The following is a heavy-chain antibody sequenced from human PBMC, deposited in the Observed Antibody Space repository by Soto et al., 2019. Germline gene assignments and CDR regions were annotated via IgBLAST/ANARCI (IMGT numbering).Heavy chain of an antibody. Sequence: SETLSLTCSVSGGSISSGSHYWGWIRQPPGKGLEWIGSMYYGGSTYYNPSLKSRVTISVDTSKNQFSLKMSSVTAADTAVYYCARYEYCSRVNSCRNYFDYWGQGTLVTVSS. J-gene: IGHJ4*02. CDR1: GGSISSGSHY. D-gene: IGHD2-15*01. CDR3: ARYEYCSRVNSCRNYFDY. CDR2: MYYGGST. V-gene: IGHV4-39*01.